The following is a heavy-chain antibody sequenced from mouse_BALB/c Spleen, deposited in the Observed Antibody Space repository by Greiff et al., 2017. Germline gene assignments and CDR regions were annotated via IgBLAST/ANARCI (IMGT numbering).Heavy chain of an antibody. CDR1: GYAFTNYL. CDR3: ARGGLLRRYFDV. D-gene: IGHD2-3*01. J-gene: IGHJ1*01. CDR2: INPGSGGT. V-gene: IGHV1-54*01. Sequence: VKLQESGAELVRPGTSVKVSCKASGYAFTNYLIEWVKQRPGQGLEWIGVINPGSGGTNYNEKFKGKATLTADKSSSTAYMQLSSLTSDDSAVYFCARGGLLRRYFDVWGAGTTVTVSS.